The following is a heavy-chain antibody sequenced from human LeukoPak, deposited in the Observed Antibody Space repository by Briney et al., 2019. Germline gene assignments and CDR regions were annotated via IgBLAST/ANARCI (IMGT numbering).Heavy chain of an antibody. D-gene: IGHD6-13*01. CDR1: GFTFRIAS. CDR2: IKTKTDGGTT. Sequence: GESLKISCAASGFTFRIASMSWVRQAPGKGLEWVGQIKTKTDGGTTDHAAPVQGRLTVSRDDSTDTLWLQMSSLQTEDTAVYYCTTHRGYSSSPTFDYWGQGTLVTVSS. V-gene: IGHV3-15*01. J-gene: IGHJ4*02. CDR3: TTHRGYSSSPTFDY.